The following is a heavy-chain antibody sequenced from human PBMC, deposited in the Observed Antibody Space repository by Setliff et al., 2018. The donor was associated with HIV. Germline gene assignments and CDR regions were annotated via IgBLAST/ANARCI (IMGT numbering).Heavy chain of an antibody. CDR2: ITYSGSA. J-gene: IGHJ4*02. V-gene: IGHV4-30-4*01. CDR3: VRDDYGYNGKGFDY. D-gene: IGHD4-17*01. Sequence: SETLSLTCPVSGGPVSGHFWTWIRQAPGKGLEWIGYITYSGSAYYNPSLKSRVTISIDTSNNQISLRLSSVTAADTAMYYCVRDDYGYNGKGFDYWGPGTLVTVSS. CDR1: GGPVSGHF.